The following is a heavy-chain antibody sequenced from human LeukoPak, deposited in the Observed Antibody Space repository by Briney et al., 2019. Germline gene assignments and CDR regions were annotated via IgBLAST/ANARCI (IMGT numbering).Heavy chain of an antibody. CDR1: GYTFSANG. CDR2: ISYDGSEK. J-gene: IGHJ4*02. D-gene: IGHD7-27*01. V-gene: IGHV3-30*12. Sequence: GGSLRLSCVASGYTFSANGMHWVHQAPGKGLEGVGMISYDGSEKYYGDSVKGRFTISRDDSKSTLFLEMNSLRAEDTAVYYCARDFSGDYYFDYWGQGTLVTVSS. CDR3: ARDFSGDYYFDY.